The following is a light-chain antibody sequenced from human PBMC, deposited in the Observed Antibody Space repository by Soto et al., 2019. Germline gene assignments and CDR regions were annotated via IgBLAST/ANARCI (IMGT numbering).Light chain of an antibody. CDR3: QQYNNWPRT. CDR1: QTSSSY. J-gene: IGKJ1*01. Sequence: IQMTQSPSSVSASLGGTVSIPAGESQTSSSYLNWYQQTPGRAPALLISAASTLQSGVPSRFSGSGSGTDFTLTITSLQSEDFAVYYCQQYNNWPRTFGQGTKVDIK. V-gene: IGKV1-39*01. CDR2: AAS.